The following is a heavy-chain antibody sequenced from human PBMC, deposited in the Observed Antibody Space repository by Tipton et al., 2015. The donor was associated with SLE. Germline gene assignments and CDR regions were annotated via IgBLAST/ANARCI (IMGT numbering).Heavy chain of an antibody. CDR1: NGSINLYY. CDR2: VYYLGAT. CDR3: ATSPRYALDI. V-gene: IGHV4-59*08. D-gene: IGHD1-1*01. Sequence: GLVKPSETLSLTCTVSNGSINLYYWSWIRQSPGKGLEYIGHVYYLGATNYSPSFESRVAMSVDTSKNQFSLRLRSVTAADTAVYYCATSPRYALDIWGQGTTVTVSS. J-gene: IGHJ3*02.